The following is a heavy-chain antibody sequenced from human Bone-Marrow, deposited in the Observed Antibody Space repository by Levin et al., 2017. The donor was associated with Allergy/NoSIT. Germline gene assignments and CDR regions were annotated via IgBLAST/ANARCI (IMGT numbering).Heavy chain of an antibody. CDR3: TRGGYSFGV. Sequence: AGGSLRLSCAASGFTFSDYWMSWVRQAPGKGLEGVAKIKQDGSETYYVDSVKGRFTISRDNAKNSLDLQMNSLRVEDTAMYYCTRGGYSFGVWGQGTLVTVSS. J-gene: IGHJ4*02. V-gene: IGHV3-7*03. D-gene: IGHD5-18*01. CDR2: IKQDGSET. CDR1: GFTFSDYW.